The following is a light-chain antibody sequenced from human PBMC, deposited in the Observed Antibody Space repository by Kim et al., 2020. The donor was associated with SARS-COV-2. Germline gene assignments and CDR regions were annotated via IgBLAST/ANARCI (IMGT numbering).Light chain of an antibody. CDR1: SIRSYY. Sequence: VALGQKDRNTCQGDSIRSYYATWYQQKPGQAPIVVIYGKNNRPSGSPDRFSGSSSGNTASLTITGTQAGDEADYYCNSRDSNDNVVFGGGTQLTVL. V-gene: IGLV3-19*01. CDR3: NSRDSNDNVV. J-gene: IGLJ2*01. CDR2: GKN.